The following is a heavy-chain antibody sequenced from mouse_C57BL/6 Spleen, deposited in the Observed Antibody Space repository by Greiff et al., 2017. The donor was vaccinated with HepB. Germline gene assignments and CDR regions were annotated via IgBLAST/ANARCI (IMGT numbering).Heavy chain of an antibody. D-gene: IGHD2-2*01. CDR2: ISDGGSYT. J-gene: IGHJ4*01. CDR3: ARFNGYYYAMDY. CDR1: GFTFSSYA. V-gene: IGHV5-4*03. Sequence: EVNVVESGGGLVKPGGSLKLSCAASGFTFSSYAMSWVRQTPEKRLEWVATISDGGSYTYYPDNVKGRFTISRDNAKNNLYLQMSHLKSEDTAMYYCARFNGYYYAMDYWGQGTSVTVSS.